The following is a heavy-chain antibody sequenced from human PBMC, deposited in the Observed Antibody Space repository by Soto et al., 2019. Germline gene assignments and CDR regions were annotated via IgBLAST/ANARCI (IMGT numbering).Heavy chain of an antibody. CDR1: GFTFSDYY. Sequence: QVQLVGSGGGLVKPGGSLRLSCTASGFTFSDYYMNWIRQAPGKGLEWVSYISSSGSTIYYVDSVKGRFTISRDNAKNSVYLQINSLRAEDTAVYYCARDRGYCSGGSCYPYYFDYWGQGTLVTVSS. V-gene: IGHV3-11*01. CDR2: ISSSGSTI. D-gene: IGHD2-15*01. CDR3: ARDRGYCSGGSCYPYYFDY. J-gene: IGHJ4*02.